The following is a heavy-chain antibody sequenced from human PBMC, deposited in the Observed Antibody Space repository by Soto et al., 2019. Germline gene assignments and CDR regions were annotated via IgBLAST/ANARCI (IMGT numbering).Heavy chain of an antibody. CDR3: AGGRCWSGSGMDV. CDR2: TYHSGST. Sequence: SETLSLTCAVSGGSISSGGYSWSWIRQPPGKGLEWLGYTYHSGSTYYNPSLKSRVTISVDRSKNQLSLKLSTATAAATAVYYCAGGRCWSGSGMDVWGQGTTVTVSS. V-gene: IGHV4-30-2*01. J-gene: IGHJ6*02. CDR1: GGSISSGGYS. D-gene: IGHD3-3*01.